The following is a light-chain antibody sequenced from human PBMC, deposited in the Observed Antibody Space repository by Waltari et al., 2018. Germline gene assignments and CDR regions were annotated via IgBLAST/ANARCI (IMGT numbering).Light chain of an antibody. V-gene: IGLV1-51*01. CDR2: ENK. CDR3: GSWDTRLNTGV. J-gene: IGLJ3*02. Sequence: QSVLTQPPSVSAAPGQKVTISCSGGSSNIVDSHVSWYQQLPGAAPKLLIYENKRRPSGIPDRFSCSKSGTSATLDITGLQTGDEGDYYCGSWDTRLNTGVFGGGTKLTVL. CDR1: SSNIVDSH.